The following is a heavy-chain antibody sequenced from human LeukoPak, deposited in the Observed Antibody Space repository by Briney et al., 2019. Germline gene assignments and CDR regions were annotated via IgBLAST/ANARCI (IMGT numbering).Heavy chain of an antibody. CDR3: ARGLGYGDPYGFDD. Sequence: GGSLRLSCAASGFTVSSNYMSGVRQAPGKGLEWVSVIYIGGSIYYADSVKGRFTVSRDNSKNALYLQMNSLRADDPAVHYCARGLGYGDPYGFDDLGQGTLVTVSS. V-gene: IGHV3-53*01. CDR1: GFTVSSNY. CDR2: IYIGGSI. J-gene: IGHJ4*02. D-gene: IGHD4-17*01.